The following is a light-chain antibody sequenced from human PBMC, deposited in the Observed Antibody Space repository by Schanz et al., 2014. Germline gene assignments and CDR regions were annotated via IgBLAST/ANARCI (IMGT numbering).Light chain of an antibody. V-gene: IGLV2-11*01. CDR1: SNDIGDYNY. CDR3: TSYTTTTTCV. Sequence: QSALTQPRSVSGSPGQSVTISCTGTSNDIGDYNYVSWYQQHPGKAPKVMIYDVNKRPSGVPDRFSGSKSGNTASLTVSGLQAEDEADYYCTSYTTTTTCVFGTGTKLTVL. J-gene: IGLJ1*01. CDR2: DVN.